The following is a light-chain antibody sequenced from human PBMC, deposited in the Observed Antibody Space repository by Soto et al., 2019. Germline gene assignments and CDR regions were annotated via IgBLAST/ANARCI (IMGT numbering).Light chain of an antibody. CDR2: SNH. J-gene: IGLJ1*01. CDR3: AAWDDSLNAYV. V-gene: IGLV1-44*01. CDR1: RSNIGSYT. Sequence: QSVLTQPPSASGTPGQRVAISCSGSRSNIGSYTVNWYQQLPGTAPKLLIFSNHRRPSRVPDRFSGSKSGTSASLAISGLQSEDEADYFCAAWDDSLNAYVFGTGTKLTVL.